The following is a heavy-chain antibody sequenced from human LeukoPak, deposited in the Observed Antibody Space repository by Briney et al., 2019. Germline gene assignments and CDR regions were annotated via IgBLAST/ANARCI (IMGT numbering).Heavy chain of an antibody. CDR1: GFTFSSYW. J-gene: IGHJ4*02. CDR3: AKDGVRGVIED. V-gene: IGHV3-74*01. D-gene: IGHD3-10*01. CDR2: INSDGSST. Sequence: GGSLRLSCAASGFTFSSYWMHWVRQAPGKGLVWVSRINSDGSSTSYADSVKGRFTISRDNSKNTLYLQMNSLRAEDTAVYYCAKDGVRGVIEDWGQGTLVTVSS.